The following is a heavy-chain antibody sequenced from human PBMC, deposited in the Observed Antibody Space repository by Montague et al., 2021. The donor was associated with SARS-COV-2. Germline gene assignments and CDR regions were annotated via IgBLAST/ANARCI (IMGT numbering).Heavy chain of an antibody. CDR2: IDYSGYT. Sequence: SETLSLTCSVSGGSIRTSDYYWGWIRQPPGKGLEWIGTIDYSGYTYYNPSLKSRVTISVDTSKNQFSLKLSSVTAADTAVYYCAGTYYDFWSGFIHYYYMDVWGKGTTVTVSS. J-gene: IGHJ6*03. CDR1: GGSIRTSDYY. D-gene: IGHD3-3*01. V-gene: IGHV4-39*07. CDR3: AGTYYDFWSGFIHYYYMDV.